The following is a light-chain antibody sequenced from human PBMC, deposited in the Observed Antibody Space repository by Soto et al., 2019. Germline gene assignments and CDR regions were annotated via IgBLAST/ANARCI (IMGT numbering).Light chain of an antibody. CDR2: DAS. V-gene: IGKV3-11*01. CDR1: QSVSSD. J-gene: IGKJ5*01. Sequence: EIVLTQSPATLSLSPAERATLSWRASQSVSSDLAWYQQKPGQAPRLLIYDASNRATGIPARFSGSGSGTDFTLTISSLEPEDFAVYYCHQRQYWPPITFGQGTRLEIK. CDR3: HQRQYWPPIT.